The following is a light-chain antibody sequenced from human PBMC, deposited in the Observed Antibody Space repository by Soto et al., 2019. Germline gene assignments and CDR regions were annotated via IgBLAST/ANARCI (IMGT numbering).Light chain of an antibody. V-gene: IGKV1-5*01. Sequence: DIQMTQSPSTLSASVGDRVTITCRASQTISSWLAWYQQKPGKTPKLLIYDASSLESGVPSRFSGSGSGTEFTLTLSSLQPDDFATYYCQQYNSYSTSRQGTKVDNK. CDR3: QQYNSYST. CDR2: DAS. CDR1: QTISSW. J-gene: IGKJ1*01.